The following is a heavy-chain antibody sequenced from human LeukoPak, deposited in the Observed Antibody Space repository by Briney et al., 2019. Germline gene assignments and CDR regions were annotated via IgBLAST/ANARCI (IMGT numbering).Heavy chain of an antibody. J-gene: IGHJ4*02. CDR2: IWHDGRNK. D-gene: IGHD2-15*01. Sequence: GGSLRLSCAVSGFTFSSYGMHWVRQAPGKGLEWVAVIWHDGRNKYYADSVKGRFTISRDNSKNTLYLQMSSLRAEDTAVYYCARDRGSNDPIDYWGQGTLVTVSS. CDR1: GFTFSSYG. V-gene: IGHV3-33*08. CDR3: ARDRGSNDPIDY.